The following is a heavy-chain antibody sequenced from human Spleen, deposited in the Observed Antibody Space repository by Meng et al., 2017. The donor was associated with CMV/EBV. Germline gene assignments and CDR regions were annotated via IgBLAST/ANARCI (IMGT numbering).Heavy chain of an antibody. CDR1: GFTFSSYW. CDR3: AKDDIVVVPAAHGTNDAFDI. D-gene: IGHD2-2*01. V-gene: IGHV3-23*03. J-gene: IGHJ3*02. CDR2: IYSGGSST. Sequence: GESLKISCAASGFTFSSYWMSWVRQAPGKGLEWVSVIYSGGSSTYYADSVKGRFTISRDNSKNTLYLQMNSLRAEDTAVYYCAKDDIVVVPAAHGTNDAFDIWGQGTMVTVSS.